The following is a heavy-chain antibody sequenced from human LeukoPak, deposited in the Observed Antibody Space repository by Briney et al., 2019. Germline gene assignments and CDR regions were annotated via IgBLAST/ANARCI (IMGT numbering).Heavy chain of an antibody. CDR2: IYYSGST. D-gene: IGHD1-20*01. J-gene: IGHJ6*03. CDR3: ARDLGITGTDYYYYMDG. Sequence: SETLSLTRTLSGGSLSSYYWSWIRQPPGKELEGIGYIYYSGSTNYNPSLKSRVTISVDTSKNQFSLKLSSVTAADTAVYYCARDLGITGTDYYYYMDGWGKGTTVTVSS. CDR1: GGSLSSYY. V-gene: IGHV4-59*01.